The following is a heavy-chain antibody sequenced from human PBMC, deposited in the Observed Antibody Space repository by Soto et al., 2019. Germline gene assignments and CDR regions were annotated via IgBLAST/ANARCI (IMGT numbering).Heavy chain of an antibody. J-gene: IGHJ4*02. CDR2: IIPFFGTA. CDR1: GYTFTSYA. D-gene: IGHD3-10*01. V-gene: IGHV1-69*13. CDR3: ARDLISMVRGVMAH. Sequence: SVKVSCKASGYTFTSYAMHWVRQAPGQRLEWMGGIIPFFGTATSAQKFQGRVTITADESTSTVYMELSSLRSEDTAVYYCARDLISMVRGVMAHWGQGTLVTVSS.